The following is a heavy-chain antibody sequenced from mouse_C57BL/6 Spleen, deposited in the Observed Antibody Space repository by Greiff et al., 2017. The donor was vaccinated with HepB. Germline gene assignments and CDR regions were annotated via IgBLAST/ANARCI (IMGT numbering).Heavy chain of an antibody. CDR2: INPNNGGT. CDR3: ARPYYGSREGFAY. Sequence: EVQLQQSGPELVKPGASVKISCKASGYTFTDYYMNWVKQSHGKSLEWIGDINPNNGGTSYNQKFKGKATLTVDKSSSTAYMVLRSLTSEDSAVYYCARPYYGSREGFAYWGQGTLVTVSA. J-gene: IGHJ3*01. D-gene: IGHD1-1*01. CDR1: GYTFTDYY. V-gene: IGHV1-26*01.